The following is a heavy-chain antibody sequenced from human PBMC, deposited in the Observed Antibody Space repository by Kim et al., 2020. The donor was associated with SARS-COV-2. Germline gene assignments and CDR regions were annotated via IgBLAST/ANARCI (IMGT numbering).Heavy chain of an antibody. Sequence: SETLSLTCAVYGGSFSGYYWSWIRQPPGKGLEWIGEINHSGSTNYNPSLKSRVTISVDTSKNQFSLKLISVTAADTAVYYCARELGLPHPRYAFDIWGQGTMVTVSS. V-gene: IGHV4-34*01. D-gene: IGHD3-16*01. CDR3: ARELGLPHPRYAFDI. CDR2: INHSGST. J-gene: IGHJ3*02. CDR1: GGSFSGYY.